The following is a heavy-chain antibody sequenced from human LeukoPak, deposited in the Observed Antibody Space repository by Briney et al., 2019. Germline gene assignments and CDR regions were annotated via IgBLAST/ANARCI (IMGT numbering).Heavy chain of an antibody. J-gene: IGHJ4*02. D-gene: IGHD3-22*01. CDR2: INHSGST. CDR1: GGSFSGYY. Sequence: PSETLSLTCAVYGGSFSGYYWSWIRQPPGKGLEWIGEINHSGSTNYNPSLKSRVTISVDTSKNQFSLKLSSVTAADTAVYYCARGRNDSSGYYYVLDYWGQGTLVTVSS. V-gene: IGHV4-34*01. CDR3: ARGRNDSSGYYYVLDY.